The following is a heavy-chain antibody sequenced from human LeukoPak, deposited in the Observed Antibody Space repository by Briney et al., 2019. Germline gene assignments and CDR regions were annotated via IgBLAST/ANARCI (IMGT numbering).Heavy chain of an antibody. D-gene: IGHD6-19*01. Sequence: SVTLSLTCTVSGGSFISGTYYWGWIRQPPGKGLEWIGNIYYTGNSYNNPSLESRVTISLDTPKKQVSLSLSSVTAADTAVYYCARRSTNAVAGTFDYFDYWGQGTLVTVSS. V-gene: IGHV4-39*01. CDR1: GGSFISGTYY. CDR2: IYYTGNS. CDR3: ARRSTNAVAGTFDYFDY. J-gene: IGHJ4*02.